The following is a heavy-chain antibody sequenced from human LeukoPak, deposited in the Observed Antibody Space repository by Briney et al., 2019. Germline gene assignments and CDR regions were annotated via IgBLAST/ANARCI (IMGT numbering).Heavy chain of an antibody. CDR2: INRSGST. Sequence: SETLSLTCAVYGGSFSGYYWSWIRQPPGKGLEWIGEINRSGSTNYNPSLKSRVTISVDTSRNQFSLKLSSVTAADTAVYYCARVASSSWYYFDYWGQGTLVTVSS. J-gene: IGHJ4*02. CDR3: ARVASSSWYYFDY. V-gene: IGHV4-34*01. CDR1: GGSFSGYY. D-gene: IGHD6-13*01.